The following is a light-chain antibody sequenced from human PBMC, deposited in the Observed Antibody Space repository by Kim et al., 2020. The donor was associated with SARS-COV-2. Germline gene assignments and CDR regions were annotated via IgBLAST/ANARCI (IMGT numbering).Light chain of an antibody. V-gene: IGLV2-11*01. CDR3: CSYAGSPWV. CDR1: SSDVGGYNY. Sequence: QSALTQPRSASGSPGESVTISCTGTSSDVGGYNYVSWYQQHPGKAPKLMIHDVSERPSGVPDRFSGSKSGNTASLTISGLQAEDEADYYCCSYAGSPWVFGGGTQLTVL. J-gene: IGLJ3*02. CDR2: DVS.